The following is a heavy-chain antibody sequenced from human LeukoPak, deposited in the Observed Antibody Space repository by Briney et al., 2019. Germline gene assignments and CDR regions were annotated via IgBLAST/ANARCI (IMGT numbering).Heavy chain of an antibody. CDR2: ISGSGGST. V-gene: IGHV3-23*01. Sequence: GGSLRLSCAASGFTFSSYSMNWVRQAPGKGLEWVSAISGSGGSTYYADSVKGRFTISRDNSKNTLYLQMNSLRAEDTAVYYCAKGGGYYPFDYWGQGTLVTVSS. CDR3: AKGGGYYPFDY. CDR1: GFTFSSYS. D-gene: IGHD3-22*01. J-gene: IGHJ4*02.